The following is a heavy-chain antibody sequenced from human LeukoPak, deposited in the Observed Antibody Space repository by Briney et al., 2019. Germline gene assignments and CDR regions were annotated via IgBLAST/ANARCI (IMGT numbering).Heavy chain of an antibody. J-gene: IGHJ6*02. V-gene: IGHV4-31*03. D-gene: IGHD5-12*01. CDR3: ASSEATTTPPPYGMGV. Sequence: SPTLSLTCTVSGGSISGGGYYWSWIRQHPGKGLEWIGYIYHTGGTFYNPSLKSRVTISLDTSENQFSLKLSSVTAADTAVYYCASSEATTTPPPYGMGVWGQGTTVTVSS. CDR1: GGSISGGGYY. CDR2: IYHTGGT.